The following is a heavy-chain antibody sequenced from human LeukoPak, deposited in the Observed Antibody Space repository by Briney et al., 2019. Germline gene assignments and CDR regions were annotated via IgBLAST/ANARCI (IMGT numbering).Heavy chain of an antibody. J-gene: IGHJ4*02. CDR2: ISPSGGIT. Sequence: QTGGSLRLSCAASGFTFSSHGMNWVRQAPGKGLEWVSGISPSGGITYYTDSVKGRFAISRDNSKNTLYLQMNSLRAEDTAVYYCAKYMVRGVFDYWGQGTLVTVSS. V-gene: IGHV3-23*01. CDR3: AKYMVRGVFDY. D-gene: IGHD3-10*01. CDR1: GFTFSSHG.